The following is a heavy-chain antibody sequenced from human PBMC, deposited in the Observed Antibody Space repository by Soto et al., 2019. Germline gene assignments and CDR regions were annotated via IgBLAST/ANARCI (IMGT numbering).Heavy chain of an antibody. CDR2: IYYIGNT. J-gene: IGHJ4*02. CDR1: GGSISGNY. CDR3: AREARATFDY. V-gene: IGHV4-59*12. Sequence: PSETLSLTCSVSGGSISGNYWSWIRQPPGKGLEWIGYIYYIGNTHYNPSLKSRFTISRDNAKNSLYLQMNSLRAEDTAVYYCAREARATFDYWGQGTLVTVSS.